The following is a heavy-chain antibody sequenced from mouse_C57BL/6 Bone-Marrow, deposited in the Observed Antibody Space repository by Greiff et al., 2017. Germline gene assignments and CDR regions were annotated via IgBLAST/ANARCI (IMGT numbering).Heavy chain of an antibody. CDR1: GYTFTSYW. J-gene: IGHJ1*03. Sequence: QVQLQQPGAELVKPGASVKMSCKASGYTFTSYWITWVKQRPGQGLEWIGDIYPGSGSTNYNEKFKSKATLTVDTSSSTAYMQLSSLTSEGSAVYCCARPSSSKSCYIAVWGTETTVTASS. V-gene: IGHV1-55*01. CDR3: ARPSSSKSCYIAV. D-gene: IGHD2-5*01. CDR2: IYPGSGST.